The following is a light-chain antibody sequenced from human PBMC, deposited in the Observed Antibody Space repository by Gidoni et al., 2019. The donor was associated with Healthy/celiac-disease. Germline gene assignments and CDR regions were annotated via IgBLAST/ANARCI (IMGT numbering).Light chain of an antibody. CDR1: QSISIY. CDR2: AAS. Sequence: IQLSQSPSPLSASVGDRVTSTCRASQSISIYLNWYQQKPGKAPKLLIYAASRMQSGVPSRCSGSGSGTDFTITIRSLQPEDFETYHCQKSYSTTYTFGPGTKVDIK. V-gene: IGKV1-39*01. CDR3: QKSYSTTYT. J-gene: IGKJ3*01.